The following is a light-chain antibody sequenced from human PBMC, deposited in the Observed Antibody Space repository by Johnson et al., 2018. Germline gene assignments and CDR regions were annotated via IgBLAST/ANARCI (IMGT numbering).Light chain of an antibody. J-gene: IGLJ1*01. V-gene: IGLV1-51*02. CDR3: GTWDSSLSAGNV. CDR2: ENN. CDR1: SSNIGNNY. Sequence: QSVLTQPPSVSAAPGQKVTISCSGSSSNIGNNYVSRYQQLPGTAPKLLIYENNKRPSGIPDRFSGSKSGTSATLGITGLQTGDEADYYCGTWDSSLSAGNVFGTGTKVNVL.